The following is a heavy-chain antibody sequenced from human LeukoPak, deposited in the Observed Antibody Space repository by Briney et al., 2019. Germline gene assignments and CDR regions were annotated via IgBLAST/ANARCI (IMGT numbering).Heavy chain of an antibody. V-gene: IGHV4-34*01. CDR3: ARRMTTSDY. Sequence: SETLSLTCAVYGGSFSGYYWSWIRQPPGKGLEWIGEINHSGSTNYNPSLKSRVTISVDTSKNQFYLKLSSVTAADTAVYYCARRMTTSDYWGQGTLVAVSS. CDR1: GGSFSGYY. D-gene: IGHD4-17*01. J-gene: IGHJ4*02. CDR2: INHSGST.